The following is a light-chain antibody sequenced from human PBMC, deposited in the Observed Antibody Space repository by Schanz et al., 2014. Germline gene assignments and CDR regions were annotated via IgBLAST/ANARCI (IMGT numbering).Light chain of an antibody. CDR3: SSYTPSSTTLYV. Sequence: QSALTQPASVSGSPGQSITLSCTGTSSDVGGTNYVSWYQQHPGKVPKLMIYDVSNRPSGVSNRFSGSKSGNTASLTISGLQAEDEADYYCSSYTPSSTTLYVFGTGTKLTVL. V-gene: IGLV2-14*01. CDR1: SSDVGGTNY. J-gene: IGLJ1*01. CDR2: DVS.